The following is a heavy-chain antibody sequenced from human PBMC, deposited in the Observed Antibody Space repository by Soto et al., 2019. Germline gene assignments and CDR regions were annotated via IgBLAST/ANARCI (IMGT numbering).Heavy chain of an antibody. CDR1: GFTFDDYG. D-gene: IGHD3-3*01. CDR2: INWNGGST. J-gene: IGHJ4*02. CDR3: ARGLDFWSGPYYFDY. Sequence: GGSLRLSCAASGFTFDDYGMSWVRQAPGKGLEWVSGINWNGGSTGYADSVKGRFTISRDNAKNSLYLQMNSLRAEDTALYYCARGLDFWSGPYYFDYWGQGTLVTVSS. V-gene: IGHV3-20*04.